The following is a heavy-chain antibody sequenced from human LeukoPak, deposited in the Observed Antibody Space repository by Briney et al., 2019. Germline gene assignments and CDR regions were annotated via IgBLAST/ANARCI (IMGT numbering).Heavy chain of an antibody. CDR2: IYYSGST. CDR1: GGSISSSSYY. V-gene: IGHV4-39*01. CDR3: AIDLTSGFDY. Sequence: MASETLSLTCTVSGGSISSSSYYWGWIRRPPGKGLEWIGSIYYSGSTYYNPSLKSRVTISVDTSKNQFPLKLSSVTAADTAVYYCAIDLTSGFDYWGQGTLVTVSS. J-gene: IGHJ4*02. D-gene: IGHD3-10*01.